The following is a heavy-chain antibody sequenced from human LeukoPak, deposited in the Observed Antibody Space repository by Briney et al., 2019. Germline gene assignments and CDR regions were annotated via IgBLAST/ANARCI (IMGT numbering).Heavy chain of an antibody. Sequence: GGSLRLSCAASGFTFSSYAMSWVRQAPGKGLEWVSAISGSGGSTYYADSVKGRFTTSRDNAKNSLYLQMNSLRAEDTAVYYCARRLGLGFGEYSNNWFDPWGQGTLVTVSS. V-gene: IGHV3-23*01. D-gene: IGHD3-10*01. J-gene: IGHJ5*02. CDR1: GFTFSSYA. CDR2: ISGSGGST. CDR3: ARRLGLGFGEYSNNWFDP.